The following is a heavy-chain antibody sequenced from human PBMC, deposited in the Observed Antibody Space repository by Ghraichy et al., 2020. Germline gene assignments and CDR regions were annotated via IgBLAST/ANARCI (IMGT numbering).Heavy chain of an antibody. CDR2: IRSKAYTGTT. D-gene: IGHD6-19*01. V-gene: IGHV3-49*04. J-gene: IGHJ4*02. Sequence: GGSLRLSCTASGFTFGDYAMSWVRQAPGKGLEWISFIRSKAYTGTTEYAASVKGRFTVSRDDSKNIAYLQMNGLKSEDTAVYYCTRGRRIAVTGVCYYFDYWGQGTLVTVSS. CDR1: GFTFGDYA. CDR3: TRGRRIAVTGVCYYFDY.